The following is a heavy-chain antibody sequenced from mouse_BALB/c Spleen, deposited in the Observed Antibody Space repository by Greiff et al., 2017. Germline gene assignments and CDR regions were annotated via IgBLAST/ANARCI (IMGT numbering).Heavy chain of an antibody. Sequence: EVHLVESGGGLVKPGGSLKLSCAASGFTFSSYAMSWVRQTPEKRLEWVASISSGGSTYYPDSVKGRFTISRDNARNILYLQMSSLRSEDTAMYYCARDYYGSSDYYAMDYWGQGTSVTVSS. CDR1: GFTFSSYA. J-gene: IGHJ4*01. CDR3: ARDYYGSSDYYAMDY. CDR2: ISSGGST. D-gene: IGHD1-1*01. V-gene: IGHV5-6-5*01.